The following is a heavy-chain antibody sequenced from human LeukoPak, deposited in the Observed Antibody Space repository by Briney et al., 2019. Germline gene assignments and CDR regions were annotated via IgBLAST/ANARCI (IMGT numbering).Heavy chain of an antibody. J-gene: IGHJ5*02. CDR3: AREPVTGTLNFFDP. D-gene: IGHD6-19*01. CDR1: GYTFTNYY. Sequence: ASVKVSCKASGYTFTNYYMHWVRQAPGQGLEWMGWINPNSGSTNYAQKFQGRVTMTRDTSISTAYMELSRLRSDDTAVYYCAREPVTGTLNFFDPWGQGALVTVTS. V-gene: IGHV1-2*02. CDR2: INPNSGST.